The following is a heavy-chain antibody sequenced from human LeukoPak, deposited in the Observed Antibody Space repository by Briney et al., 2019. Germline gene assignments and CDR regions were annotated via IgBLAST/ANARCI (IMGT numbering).Heavy chain of an antibody. J-gene: IGHJ5*02. CDR1: GFTLSSYG. V-gene: IGHV3-23*01. Sequence: GGSLRLSCGASGFTLSSYGMGWVRQAPGKGVEWVASISGSGEITYYANSVKGRFTISRDNSKNTLFLQMQSLRGEDTALYYCAKDRTGTPGRDWFDHWGQGTLVTVSS. CDR2: ISGSGEIT. D-gene: IGHD1-1*01. CDR3: AKDRTGTPGRDWFDH.